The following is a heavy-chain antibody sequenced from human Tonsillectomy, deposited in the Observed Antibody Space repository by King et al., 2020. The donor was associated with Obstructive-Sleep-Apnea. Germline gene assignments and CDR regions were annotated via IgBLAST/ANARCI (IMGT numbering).Heavy chain of an antibody. CDR3: ARDLGYSSGWSSGRFGY. J-gene: IGHJ4*02. Sequence: QLVQSGAEVKKPGASVKVSCKASGYTFTGYYMHWVRQAPGQGLEWMGWINPNSGGTNYAQKFQGRVTMTRDTSISTAYMELSRLRSDDTAVYYCARDLGYSSGWSSGRFGYWGQGTLVTVSS. CDR2: INPNSGGT. CDR1: GYTFTGYY. D-gene: IGHD6-19*01. V-gene: IGHV1-2*02.